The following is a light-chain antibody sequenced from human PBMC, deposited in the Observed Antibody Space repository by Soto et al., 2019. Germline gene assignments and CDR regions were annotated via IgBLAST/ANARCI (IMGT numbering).Light chain of an antibody. Sequence: DIQLTQSPSFLSASVGDRVTITCRASQGISSSLAWYQQGPGKAPKLLLYAASTLQRGVPSRFSGSGSGTEFTLTISSLQPEDFATCCCQHLHNYLFSCGGGTRVDIK. CDR2: AAS. CDR1: QGISSS. CDR3: QHLHNYLFS. V-gene: IGKV1-9*01. J-gene: IGKJ3*01.